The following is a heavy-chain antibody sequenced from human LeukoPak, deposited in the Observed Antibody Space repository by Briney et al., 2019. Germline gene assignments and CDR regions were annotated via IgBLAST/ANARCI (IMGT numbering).Heavy chain of an antibody. CDR3: ARPEEFDSSGYTSYFHH. CDR1: GGSISSPSYY. CDR2: IYYSGST. D-gene: IGHD3-22*01. J-gene: IGHJ1*01. Sequence: SETLSLTCTVSGGSISSPSYYWGWIRQPPGKGLEWIGNIYYSGSTNYNPSLKSRVTISVDTSKRQFSLKLTSVTAADTAVYYCARPEEFDSSGYTSYFHHWGQGTLVSVSS. V-gene: IGHV4-39*07.